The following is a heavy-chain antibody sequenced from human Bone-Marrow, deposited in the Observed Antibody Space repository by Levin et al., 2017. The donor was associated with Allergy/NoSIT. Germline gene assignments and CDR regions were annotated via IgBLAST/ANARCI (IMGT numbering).Heavy chain of an antibody. CDR3: ARTYCTPGSCSGLSGYFDC. D-gene: IGHD2-8*01. J-gene: IGHJ2*01. CDR2: IDWDDEK. Sequence: QTLSLTCTFSGFSLSTKGMRVSWIRQPPGKALEWLARIDWDDEKFYSPSLKTRLIISKDTSKNQVVLTMTNMDPVDTATFFCARTYCTPGSCSGLSGYFDCWGRGTLVTVAS. CDR1: GFSLSTKGMR. V-gene: IGHV2-70*04.